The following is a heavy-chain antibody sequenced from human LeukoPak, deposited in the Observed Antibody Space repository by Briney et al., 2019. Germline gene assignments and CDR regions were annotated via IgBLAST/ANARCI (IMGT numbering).Heavy chain of an antibody. V-gene: IGHV4-4*02. J-gene: IGHJ4*02. Sequence: SETLSLTCAASGGSISGTNWWSWVRQPPGKGLEWIGEIYHSGSTNHNPSLKSRVTISVDKSKNQFSLKLTSVTAADTAVYYCARNYGDNNFDYWGQGTLVTVSS. CDR3: ARNYGDNNFDY. D-gene: IGHD4-17*01. CDR1: GGSISGTNW. CDR2: IYHSGST.